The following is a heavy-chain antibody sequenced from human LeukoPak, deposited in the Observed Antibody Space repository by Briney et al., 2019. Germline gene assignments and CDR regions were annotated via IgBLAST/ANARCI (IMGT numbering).Heavy chain of an antibody. D-gene: IGHD2-2*01. CDR3: ARGADCSSTSCKFVY. V-gene: IGHV1-18*01. CDR1: GYTFSIYA. CDR2: ISAYSGAI. Sequence: ASVKDSCKASGYTFSIYAGSWVRQAPGQGLEWMGWISAYSGAIDYAQKLLHRVTMTIDTSTSSAYMELRGLTSADTAVYYCARGADCSSTSCKFVYWGQGTLVTVSS. J-gene: IGHJ4*02.